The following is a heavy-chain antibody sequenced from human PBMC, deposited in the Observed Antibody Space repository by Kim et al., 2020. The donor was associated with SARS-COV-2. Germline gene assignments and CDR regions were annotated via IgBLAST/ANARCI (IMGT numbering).Heavy chain of an antibody. Sequence: PTYAQGFTGRFVFSLDTSVSTAYLQISSLKAEDTAVYYCSGYSSTRGFDPWGQGTLVTVSS. CDR2: P. V-gene: IGHV7-4-1*02. D-gene: IGHD6-19*01. CDR3: SGYSSTRGFDP. J-gene: IGHJ5*02.